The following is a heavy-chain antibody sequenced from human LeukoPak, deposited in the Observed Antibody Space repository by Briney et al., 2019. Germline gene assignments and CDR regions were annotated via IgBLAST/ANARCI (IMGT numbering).Heavy chain of an antibody. CDR1: GYTFTSYY. V-gene: IGHV1-46*01. D-gene: IGHD3-22*01. CDR2: INPSGCST. Sequence: ASVKVSCKASGYTFTSYYMHWVRQAPGQGLEWMGIINPSGCSTSYAQKFQGRVTMTRDTSTSTVYMELSSLRSEDTAVYYCARGDRYYDTSGYRSFDHWGQGTLVTVSS. CDR3: ARGDRYYDTSGYRSFDH. J-gene: IGHJ4*02.